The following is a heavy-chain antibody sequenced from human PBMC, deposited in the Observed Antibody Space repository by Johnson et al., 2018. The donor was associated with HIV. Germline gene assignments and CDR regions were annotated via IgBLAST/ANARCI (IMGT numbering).Heavy chain of an antibody. D-gene: IGHD3-22*01. CDR2: ISYDGSNK. CDR1: GFTFSSYA. J-gene: IGHJ3*02. CDR3: AKTLSPYYYDSSGYYQPFDAFDI. V-gene: IGHV3-30*18. Sequence: QVQLVESGGGVVQPGRSLRLSCAASGFTFSSYAMHLVRQAPGKGLEWVAVISYDGSNKYYADSVKGRFTISRDNSKNTLYLQMNSLRAEDSAVYYCAKTLSPYYYDSSGYYQPFDAFDIWGQGTMVTVSS.